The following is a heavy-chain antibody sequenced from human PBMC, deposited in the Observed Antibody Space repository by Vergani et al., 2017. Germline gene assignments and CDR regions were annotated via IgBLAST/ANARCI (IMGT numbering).Heavy chain of an antibody. J-gene: IGHJ6*04. CDR3: ARAVRRVWYYYGLDV. V-gene: IGHV7-4-1*02. D-gene: IGHD1-1*01. CDR2: INTDTGNP. Sequence: QVQLVQSGSELKKPGASVKVSCKASGYTFTNHAMNWVRQAPGQGLEWMGWINTDTGNPTYAQGFTGRFVFSLDTSVSTAYLQISGLRADDTAVYYWARAVRRVWYYYGLDVGDEGTTVTVSS. CDR1: GYTFTNHA.